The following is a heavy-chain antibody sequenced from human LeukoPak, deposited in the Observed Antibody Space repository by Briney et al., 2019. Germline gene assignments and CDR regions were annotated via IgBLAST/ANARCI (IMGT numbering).Heavy chain of an antibody. J-gene: IGHJ4*02. D-gene: IGHD5-18*01. Sequence: SVKVSCKASGYTFTSYGISWVRQAPGQGLEWMGGIIPIFGTANYAQKFQGRVTITADESTSTAYMELSSLRSEDTAVYYCARGRGYSYELLLDPFDYWGQGTLVTVSS. V-gene: IGHV1-69*13. CDR1: GYTFTSYG. CDR3: ARGRGYSYELLLDPFDY. CDR2: IIPIFGTA.